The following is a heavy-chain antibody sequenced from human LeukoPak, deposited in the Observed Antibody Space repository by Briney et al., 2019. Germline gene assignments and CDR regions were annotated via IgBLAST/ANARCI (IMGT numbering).Heavy chain of an antibody. V-gene: IGHV4-34*01. CDR3: AREAGCGGDCCRPAQGYYFDY. Sequence: SETLSLTCAVYGGSFSGYYWSWIRQPPGKGLEWIGEINHSGSTNYNPSLKSRVTISVDTSKNQFSLKLSSVTAADTAVYYCAREAGCGGDCCRPAQGYYFDYWGQGTLVTVSS. CDR2: INHSGST. CDR1: GGSFSGYY. D-gene: IGHD2-21*02. J-gene: IGHJ4*02.